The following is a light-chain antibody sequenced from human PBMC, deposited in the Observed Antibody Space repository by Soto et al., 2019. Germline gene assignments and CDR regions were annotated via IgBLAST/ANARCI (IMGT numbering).Light chain of an antibody. V-gene: IGKV1-5*03. CDR3: QHYNSYSEA. Sequence: DIQMTQSPSTLSASVGGRVTLTCRASQTISSWLAWYQQKPGKAPKLLIYKASTLKSGVQSRFSGSGSGTEFTLTISSLQPDDFATYYCQHYNSYSEAFGQGTKVDIK. CDR2: KAS. J-gene: IGKJ1*01. CDR1: QTISSW.